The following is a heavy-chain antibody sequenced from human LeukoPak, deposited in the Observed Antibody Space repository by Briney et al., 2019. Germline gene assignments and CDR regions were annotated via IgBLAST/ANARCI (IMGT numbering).Heavy chain of an antibody. D-gene: IGHD3-10*01. CDR1: GDSINSYY. J-gene: IGHJ4*02. V-gene: IGHV4-59*12. Sequence: SETLSLTCTVSGDSINSYYWSWIRQPPGKGLEWIGYIYYSGSTNYNPSLKSRVTISVDTSKNQFSLKLSSVTAADTAVYYCATTNVLLWFGELSKTAYFDYWGQGTLVTVSS. CDR3: ATTNVLLWFGELSKTAYFDY. CDR2: IYYSGST.